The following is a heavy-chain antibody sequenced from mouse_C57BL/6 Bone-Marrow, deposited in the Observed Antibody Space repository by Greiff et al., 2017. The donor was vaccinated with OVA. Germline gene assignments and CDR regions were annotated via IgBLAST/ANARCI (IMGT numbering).Heavy chain of an antibody. CDR2: ISSGSSTI. Sequence: DVKLVESGGGLVKPGGSLKLSCAASGFTFSHYGMHWVRQAPEKGLEWVAYISSGSSTIYYADTVKGRFTISRDNAKNTLFLQMTSLRSEDTAMYYCARINYWYFDVWGTGTTVTVSS. CDR1: GFTFSHYG. J-gene: IGHJ1*03. V-gene: IGHV5-17*01. CDR3: ARINYWYFDV.